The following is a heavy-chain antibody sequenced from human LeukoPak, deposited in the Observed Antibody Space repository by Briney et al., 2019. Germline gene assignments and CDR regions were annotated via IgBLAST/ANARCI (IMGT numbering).Heavy chain of an antibody. D-gene: IGHD3-10*01. CDR3: ATDGSGSYYSHSNWFDP. J-gene: IGHJ5*02. V-gene: IGHV1-69-2*01. CDR2: VDPEDGET. Sequence: ASVKVSCKVSGYTFTDYYMHWVPQAPGKGLEWMGLVDPEDGETIYAQKFQGRVTMTEDTSTDTAYMELSSLRSEDTAVYYCATDGSGSYYSHSNWFDPWGQGTLVTVSS. CDR1: GYTFTDYY.